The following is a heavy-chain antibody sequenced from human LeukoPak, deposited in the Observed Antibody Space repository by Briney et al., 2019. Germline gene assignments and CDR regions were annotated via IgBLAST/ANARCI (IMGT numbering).Heavy chain of an antibody. Sequence: GGSLRLSCAASGFTFDDYGMSWVRQAPGKGLEWVSGINWNGGSTGYADSVKGRFTISRDNAKNSLYLQMNSLRAEDTAVYYRARDPVPSLPQQIDYWGQGTLVTVSS. J-gene: IGHJ4*02. V-gene: IGHV3-20*04. CDR3: ARDPVPSLPQQIDY. CDR2: INWNGGST. D-gene: IGHD2-2*01. CDR1: GFTFDDYG.